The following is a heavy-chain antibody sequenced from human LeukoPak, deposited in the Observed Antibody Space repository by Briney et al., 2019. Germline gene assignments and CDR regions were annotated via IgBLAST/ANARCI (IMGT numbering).Heavy chain of an antibody. CDR2: IYYSGST. CDR1: GGSISSYY. V-gene: IGHV4-59*01. J-gene: IGHJ4*01. Sequence: SETLSLTCTVSGGSISSYYWSWIRQPPGKGLEWIGYIYYSGSTNYNPSLKSRVTISVDTSKNQFSLKLSSVTAADTAVYYCARGVVVAASFDYWGHGTLVTVSS. CDR3: ARGVVVAASFDY. D-gene: IGHD2-15*01.